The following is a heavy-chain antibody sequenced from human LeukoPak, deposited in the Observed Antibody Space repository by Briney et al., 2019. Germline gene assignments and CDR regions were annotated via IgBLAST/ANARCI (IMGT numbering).Heavy chain of an antibody. D-gene: IGHD2-2*01. CDR2: ISGNNDNP. Sequence: ASVKVSCKTSGYTFSNFGISWARQAPGQGLEWMGWISGNNDNPNYGQKFQGRFTVTTDSSTSTAYMELRNLRSDDTAVYYCARDGTSTNDYWGQGTLVTVSS. CDR3: ARDGTSTNDY. J-gene: IGHJ4*02. V-gene: IGHV1-18*01. CDR1: GYTFSNFG.